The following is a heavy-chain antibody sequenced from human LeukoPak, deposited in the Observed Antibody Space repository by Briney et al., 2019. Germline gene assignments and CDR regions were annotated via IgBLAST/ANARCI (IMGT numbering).Heavy chain of an antibody. V-gene: IGHV4-4*09. CDR2: AYTSGST. Sequence: PSETLSLTCTVSGGSISSYYWSWIRQPPGKGLEWIGYAYTSGSTNYNPSLKSRVTISVDTSKNQFSLKLSSVTAADTAVYYCAGAARPLGWFDPWGQGTLVTVSS. J-gene: IGHJ5*02. CDR1: GGSISSYY. D-gene: IGHD6-6*01. CDR3: AGAARPLGWFDP.